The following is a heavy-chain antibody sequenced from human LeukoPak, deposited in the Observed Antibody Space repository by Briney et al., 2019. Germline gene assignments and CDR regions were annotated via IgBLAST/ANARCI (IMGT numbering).Heavy chain of an antibody. Sequence: AGGSLRLSCAASGFTFSSYAMSWVRQAPGKGLEWVSAISGSGGSTYYADSVKGRFTISRDNSKNTLYLQMNSLRAEDTAVYYCAKASRIAVAGTYFDYWGQGTLVTVSS. CDR2: ISGSGGST. CDR3: AKASRIAVAGTYFDY. CDR1: GFTFSSYA. D-gene: IGHD6-19*01. V-gene: IGHV3-23*01. J-gene: IGHJ4*02.